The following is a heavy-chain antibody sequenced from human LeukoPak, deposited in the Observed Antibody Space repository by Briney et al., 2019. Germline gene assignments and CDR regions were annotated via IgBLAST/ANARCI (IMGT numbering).Heavy chain of an antibody. J-gene: IGHJ5*02. D-gene: IGHD3-22*01. CDR1: GFTVSSDY. CDR3: PRDNYESSGYYSYNWFDP. CDR2: IYSGGST. Sequence: PGGSLRLSCAASGFTVSSDYMSWVRQAPGKGLEWVSVIYSGGSTYYADSVKGRFTISRDNSKNTLYLQMNSLRAEDTALYYCPRDNYESSGYYSYNWFDPWGQGTLVTVSS. V-gene: IGHV3-53*01.